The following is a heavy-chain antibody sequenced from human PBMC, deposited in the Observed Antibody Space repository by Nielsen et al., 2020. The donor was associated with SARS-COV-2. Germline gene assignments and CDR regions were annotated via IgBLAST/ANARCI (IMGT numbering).Heavy chain of an antibody. Sequence: GGSLRLSCAASGFTFNSVGMHWVRQAPGKGLEWVAVISYDGSNKYYADFVRGRFTISRDNSKNTLYLQIYSLRVEDTAVYYCARPYSGSYWHYFDYWGQGTLVTVSS. CDR1: GFTFNSVG. V-gene: IGHV3-30*12. D-gene: IGHD1-26*01. J-gene: IGHJ4*02. CDR2: ISYDGSNK. CDR3: ARPYSGSYWHYFDY.